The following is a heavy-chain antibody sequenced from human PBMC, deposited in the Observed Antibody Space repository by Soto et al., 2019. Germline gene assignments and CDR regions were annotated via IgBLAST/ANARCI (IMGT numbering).Heavy chain of an antibody. CDR1: GGSFSCSY. V-gene: IGHV4-31*11. CDR3: AKGVYGDYDDAFDI. Sequence: LSLTCAVFGGSFSCSYWNWIRQPPGKGLEWIGYIYYSGSTYYNPSLKSRVTISVDTSKNQFSLKLSSVTAADTAVYYCAKGVYGDYDDAFDIWGHGTMVTV. J-gene: IGHJ3*02. CDR2: IYYSGST. D-gene: IGHD4-17*01.